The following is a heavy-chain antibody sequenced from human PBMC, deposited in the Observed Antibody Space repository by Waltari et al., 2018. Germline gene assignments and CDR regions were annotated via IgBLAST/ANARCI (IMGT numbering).Heavy chain of an antibody. CDR3: ARGQRSGYERDY. CDR2: IYYSGST. CDR1: GGSISSGGYY. Sequence: QVQLQESGPGLVKPSQTLSLTCTVSGGSISSGGYYWSWIRQHPGKGLEWIGYIYYSGSTYYNPSLKSRVTISVDTSKNQFSLKLSAGTAADTAGEYCARGQRSGYERDYGGQGTRVTVSS. D-gene: IGHD3-3*01. J-gene: IGHJ4*02. V-gene: IGHV4-31*03.